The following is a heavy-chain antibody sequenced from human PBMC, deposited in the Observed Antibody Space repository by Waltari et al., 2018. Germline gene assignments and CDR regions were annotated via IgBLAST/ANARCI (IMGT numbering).Heavy chain of an antibody. Sequence: EVQLLESGGGLVQPGGSLRLSCAASGFTFSSYAMSWVRQAPGKGLEWVAAISGSGVSTYYADSVKGRFTISKDNSKNTLYLQMNSLRAEDTAVYYCAKVRGYSYGWPQDYWGQGTLVTVSS. CDR2: ISGSGVST. CDR1: GFTFSSYA. D-gene: IGHD5-18*01. CDR3: AKVRGYSYGWPQDY. J-gene: IGHJ4*02. V-gene: IGHV3-23*01.